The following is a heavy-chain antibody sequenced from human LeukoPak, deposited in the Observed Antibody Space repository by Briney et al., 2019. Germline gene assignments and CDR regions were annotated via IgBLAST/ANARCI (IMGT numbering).Heavy chain of an antibody. Sequence: SETLSLTCTVSGGSISNYCWSWIRQPPGKGLEWIGSIYYSGSTYYNPSLKSRVTISVDTSKNQFSLKLSSVTAADTAVYYCARLAFPFYWGQGTLVTVSS. V-gene: IGHV4-59*05. CDR2: IYYSGST. D-gene: IGHD3-3*02. J-gene: IGHJ4*02. CDR1: GGSISNYC. CDR3: ARLAFPFY.